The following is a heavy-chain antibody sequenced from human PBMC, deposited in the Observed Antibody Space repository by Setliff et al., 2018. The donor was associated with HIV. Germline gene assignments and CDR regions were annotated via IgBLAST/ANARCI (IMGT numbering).Heavy chain of an antibody. D-gene: IGHD1-20*01. Sequence: GASVKVSCKASGGTFSSYAISWVRQAPGQGLEWMGGIIPILGIANYAQKFQGRVMITADESTSTAYMELSSLRSEDTAVYYCARGGRANWSINWFDPWGQGTLVTVSS. CDR2: IIPILGIA. CDR1: GGTFSSYA. CDR3: ARGGRANWSINWFDP. V-gene: IGHV1-69*10. J-gene: IGHJ5*02.